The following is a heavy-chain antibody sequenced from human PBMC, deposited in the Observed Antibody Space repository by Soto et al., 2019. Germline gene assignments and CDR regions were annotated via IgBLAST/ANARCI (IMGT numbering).Heavy chain of an antibody. Sequence: EVQLVESGGGLVQPGGSLRLSCAASGFIFSGYDVHWVRQAPGKGLEWVSVSTTPGDTYYAASVKGRFTISRENAKSSLHLEMTSLRAEDAAVYYCARGEPLNYGSCPSSHYHGMDVWARGTTVTVSS. CDR1: GFIFSGYD. CDR3: ARGEPLNYGSCPSSHYHGMDV. J-gene: IGHJ6*02. V-gene: IGHV3-13*01. D-gene: IGHD3-3*01. CDR2: STTPGDT.